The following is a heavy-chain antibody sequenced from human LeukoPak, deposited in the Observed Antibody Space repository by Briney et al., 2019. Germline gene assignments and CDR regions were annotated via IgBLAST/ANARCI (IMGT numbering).Heavy chain of an antibody. CDR1: GASFSGYY. D-gene: IGHD3-16*02. CDR2: INHSGST. CDR3: ARGRIEKRLSAYYFDY. J-gene: IGHJ4*02. V-gene: IGHV4-34*01. Sequence: SETLSLTCAVYGASFSGYYWSWLRQPPGKGLEWVGEINHSGSTNYNPSLKSRVTISVDTSKNQFSLKLSSVTAADTAVYYCARGRIEKRLSAYYFDYWGQGTLVTVSS.